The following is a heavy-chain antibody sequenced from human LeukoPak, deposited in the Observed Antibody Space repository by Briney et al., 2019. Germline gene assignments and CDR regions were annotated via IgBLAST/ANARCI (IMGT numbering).Heavy chain of an antibody. D-gene: IGHD2-15*01. CDR3: AGELRPPYYYYGMDV. J-gene: IGHJ6*02. V-gene: IGHV3-7*05. CDR1: GFTFSSYW. CDR2: IKQDGSEK. Sequence: GGSLRLSCAASGFTFSSYWMSWVRQAPGKGLEWVANIKQDGSEKYYVDSVKGRFTISRDNAKNSLHLQMNSLRAEDTAVYYCAGELRPPYYYYGMDVWGQGTTVTVSS.